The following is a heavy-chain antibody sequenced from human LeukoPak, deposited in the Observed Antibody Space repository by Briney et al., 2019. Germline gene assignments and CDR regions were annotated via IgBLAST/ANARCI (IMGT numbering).Heavy chain of an antibody. J-gene: IGHJ5*02. CDR2: IFSDGST. Sequence: SETLSLTCTVSGGSISSSDHYWAWIRQPPGKTLEWIGNIFSDGSTYYNPSLKSRVTISVDTSKDQFSLKLTSVTAADTAVYYCARQGFDPWGQGTLVTVSS. CDR1: GGSISSSDHY. V-gene: IGHV4-39*01. CDR3: ARQGFDP.